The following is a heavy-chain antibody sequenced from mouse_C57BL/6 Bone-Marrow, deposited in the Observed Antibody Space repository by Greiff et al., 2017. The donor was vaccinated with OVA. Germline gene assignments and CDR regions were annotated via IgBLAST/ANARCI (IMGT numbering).Heavy chain of an antibody. CDR3: AGGDYGSCCPNCDY. V-gene: IGHV5-16*01. CDR2: INYDGSST. CDR1: GFTFSDYY. D-gene: IGHD1-1*01. J-gene: IGHJ2*01. Sequence: EVKLVESEGGLVQPGSSMKLSCTASGFTFSDYYMAWVRQVPEKGLEWVANINYDGSSTYYLDSLKSRSIISKDNAKNILYLQMSSLKAEDTATYYCAGGDYGSCCPNCDYWGQGTTLTVSA.